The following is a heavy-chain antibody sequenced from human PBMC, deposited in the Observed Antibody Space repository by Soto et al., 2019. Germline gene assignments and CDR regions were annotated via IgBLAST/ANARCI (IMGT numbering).Heavy chain of an antibody. V-gene: IGHV1-69*01. Sequence: QVQLVQSGAEVKKPGSSVKVSCKASGGTFSSYAISWVRQAPGQGLEWKGGIIPIFGTANYAQKFQGRVTITADESTSTAYMELSCLRSEDTAVYYCARGVYSGYDYLNWFDPWGQGTLVTVSS. CDR2: IIPIFGTA. CDR3: ARGVYSGYDYLNWFDP. CDR1: GGTFSSYA. J-gene: IGHJ5*02. D-gene: IGHD5-12*01.